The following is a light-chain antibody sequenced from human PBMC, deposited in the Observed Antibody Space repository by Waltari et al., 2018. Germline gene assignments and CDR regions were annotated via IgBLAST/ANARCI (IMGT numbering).Light chain of an antibody. CDR1: RTDVGRYNL. CDR2: EGS. V-gene: IGLV2-23*01. Sequence: QSALTQPASVSWSPGQSITVPGTGTRTDVGRYNLVSWYQQHPGKAPKLMIYEGSKRPSGVSNRFSGSKSGNTASLTISGLQAEDEADYYCCSYAGSSTLLFGGGTKVTVL. J-gene: IGLJ2*01. CDR3: CSYAGSSTLL.